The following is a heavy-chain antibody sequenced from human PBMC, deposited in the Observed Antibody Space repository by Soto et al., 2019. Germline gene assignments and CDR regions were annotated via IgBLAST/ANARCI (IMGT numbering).Heavy chain of an antibody. J-gene: IGHJ4*02. CDR3: ARGGARRYCTNGVCSSARGTLFDY. CDR1: GGSFSGYY. CDR2: INHSGST. D-gene: IGHD2-8*01. Sequence: SETLSLTCAVYGGSFSGYYWSWIRQPPGKGLEWIGEINHSGSTNYNPSLKSRVTISVDTSKNKFSLKLSSVTAADTAVYYCARGGARRYCTNGVCSSARGTLFDYWGQGTLVTVSS. V-gene: IGHV4-34*01.